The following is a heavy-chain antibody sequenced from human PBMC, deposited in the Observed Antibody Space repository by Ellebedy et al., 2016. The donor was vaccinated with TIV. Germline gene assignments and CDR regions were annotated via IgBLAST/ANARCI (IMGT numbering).Heavy chain of an antibody. CDR3: ASAGGDSPDYGMDV. CDR1: GFTVSSNY. D-gene: IGHD4-17*01. CDR2: IYSGGST. J-gene: IGHJ6*02. V-gene: IGHV3-53*01. Sequence: PGGSLRLSCAASGFTVSSNYMSWVRQAPGKGLEWVSVIYSGGSTYYADSVKGRFTISRDNSKNTLYLQMNSLRAEDTAVYYCASAGGDSPDYGMDVWGQGTTVTVSS.